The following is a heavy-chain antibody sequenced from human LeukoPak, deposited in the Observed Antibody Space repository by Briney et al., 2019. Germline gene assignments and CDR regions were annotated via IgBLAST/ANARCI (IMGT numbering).Heavy chain of an antibody. J-gene: IGHJ6*02. CDR3: ARNNAMDV. CDR2: VNRDGSET. CDR1: GFTLSSHW. D-gene: IGHD2-8*01. V-gene: IGHV3-7*03. Sequence: GGSLRLSCAASGFTLSSHWMTWVRQVPGRGPEWVANVNRDGSETYYLDSVKGRFTISKDNAKNSLYLQMNSLRAEDTALYHCARNNAMDVWGQGTTVIVSS.